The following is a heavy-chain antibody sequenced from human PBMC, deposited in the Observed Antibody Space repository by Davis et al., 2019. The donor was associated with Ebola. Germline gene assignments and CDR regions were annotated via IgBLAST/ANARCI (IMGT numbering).Heavy chain of an antibody. CDR2: INPNSGGT. D-gene: IGHD3-9*01. CDR3: AAGVLSTYYYGMDV. V-gene: IGHV1-2*04. Sequence: ASVKVSCKASGYTFTGYYMHWVRQAPGQGLEWIGWINPNSGGTNYAQKFQGWVTMTRDTSISTAYMELSRLRSDDTAVYYCAAGVLSTYYYGMDVWGQGTTVTVSS. J-gene: IGHJ6*02. CDR1: GYTFTGYY.